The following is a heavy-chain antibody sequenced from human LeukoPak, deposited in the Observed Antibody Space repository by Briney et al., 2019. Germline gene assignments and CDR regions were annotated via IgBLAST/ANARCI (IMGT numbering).Heavy chain of an antibody. D-gene: IGHD5-18*01. CDR1: GGSFSGYY. J-gene: IGHJ5*02. CDR2: INHSGST. CDR3: ARARRGYSYGYGEWFDP. Sequence: SESLSLTCAVYGGSFSGYYWSWIRQPPGKGLEWIGEINHSGSTNYNPSLKSRVTISVDTSKNQFSLKLSSVTAADTAVYYCARARRGYSYGYGEWFDPWGQGTLVTVSS. V-gene: IGHV4-34*01.